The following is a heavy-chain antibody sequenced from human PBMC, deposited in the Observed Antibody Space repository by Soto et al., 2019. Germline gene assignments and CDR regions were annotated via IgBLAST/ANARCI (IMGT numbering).Heavy chain of an antibody. J-gene: IGHJ3*02. CDR2: ILVSGST. D-gene: IGHD2-8*02. CDR1: GFICSSYD. Sequence: GGSLRLSCAVSGFICSSYDMSWVRQAPGRGLEWVSTILVSGSTHYEDSVKGRFTISRDTSRNTVYLQMNSLTAGDTAVYYCAKATATGGGAFEIYGQGTMVTVSS. V-gene: IGHV3-23*01. CDR3: AKATATGGGAFEI.